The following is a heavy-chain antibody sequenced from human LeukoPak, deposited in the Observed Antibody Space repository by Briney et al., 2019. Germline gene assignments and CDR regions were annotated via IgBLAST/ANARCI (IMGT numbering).Heavy chain of an antibody. V-gene: IGHV1-2*02. CDR3: ARGGLLEYYYDSSGYAADY. J-gene: IGHJ4*02. Sequence: ASVMVSCKASGYTFTGYYMHWVRQAPGQGLEWMGWINPNSGGTNYAQKFRGRVTMTRDTSISTAYMELSRLRSDDTAVYYCARGGLLEYYYDSSGYAADYWGQGTLVTVSS. CDR1: GYTFTGYY. D-gene: IGHD3-22*01. CDR2: INPNSGGT.